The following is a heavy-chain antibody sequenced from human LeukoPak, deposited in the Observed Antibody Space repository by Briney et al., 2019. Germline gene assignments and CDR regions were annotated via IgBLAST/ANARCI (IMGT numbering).Heavy chain of an antibody. CDR1: GFTFSSYA. Sequence: PGGSLRLSCAASGFTFSSYAMSWVRQAPGKGLEWVSAISGSGGSTYYADSVKGRFTISRDNSKNTLYLQMNSLRAEDTAVYYCAKDLHSGGGSSSFDYWAREPRVTVPS. CDR3: AKDLHSGGGSSSFDY. CDR2: ISGSGGST. V-gene: IGHV3-23*01. J-gene: IGHJ4*02. D-gene: IGHD6-19*01.